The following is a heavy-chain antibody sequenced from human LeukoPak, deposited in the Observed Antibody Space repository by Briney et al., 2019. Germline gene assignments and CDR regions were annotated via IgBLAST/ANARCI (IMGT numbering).Heavy chain of an antibody. CDR1: GYTFTGYC. CDR2: IIPILGIA. D-gene: IGHD6-6*01. CDR3: ARDQLIAARPAALGY. J-gene: IGHJ4*02. Sequence: GASVKVSCKASGYTFTGYCIHWVRQAPGQGLEWMGRIIPILGIANYAQKFQGRVTITADKSTSTAYMELSSLRSEDTAVYYCARDQLIAARPAALGYWGQGTLVTVSS. V-gene: IGHV1-69*04.